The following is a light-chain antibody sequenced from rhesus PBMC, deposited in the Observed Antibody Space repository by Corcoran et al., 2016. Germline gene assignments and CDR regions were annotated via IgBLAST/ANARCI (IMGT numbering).Light chain of an antibody. Sequence: DIQMTQSPSSLSASVGDRVTITCRASQGISSYLEWYQQKPGKAPKTLIDYPSKLESGGPSRLSGSGSATEFTRTICSLQPEDFSTYYCQQYNSDPYSCGQGTKVEIK. CDR2: YPS. V-gene: IGKV1-37*01. CDR3: QQYNSDPYS. CDR1: QGISSY. J-gene: IGKJ2*01.